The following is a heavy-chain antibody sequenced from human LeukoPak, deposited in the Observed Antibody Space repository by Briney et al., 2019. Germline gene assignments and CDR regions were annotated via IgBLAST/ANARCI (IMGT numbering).Heavy chain of an antibody. V-gene: IGHV3-43D*03. Sequence: GGSLRLSCAASGFASEDYPMHWVRQAPGKGLEWVSLISWDGGSTYYADSVKGRFTISRDNSKNSLYLQMNSLRAEDTALYYCAKDRAVAGSYYYYYGMDVWGQGTTVTVSS. CDR2: ISWDGGST. J-gene: IGHJ6*02. CDR1: GFASEDYP. D-gene: IGHD6-19*01. CDR3: AKDRAVAGSYYYYYGMDV.